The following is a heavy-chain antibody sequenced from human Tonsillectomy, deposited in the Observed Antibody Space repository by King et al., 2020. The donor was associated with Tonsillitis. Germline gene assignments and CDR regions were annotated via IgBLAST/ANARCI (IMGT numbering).Heavy chain of an antibody. CDR3: ADGEVRGGLSPYYYGMDV. CDR2: IIHIFGTA. J-gene: IGHJ6*02. D-gene: IGHD4-17*01. V-gene: IGHV1-69*01. CDR1: GGTFSSYA. Sequence: QLVQSGAEVKKPGSSVKVSCKASGGTFSSYALSWVRQAPGQGLEWMGGIIHIFGTANYAQKFQGRVTITADESTNTVYMELSSLGSEATAVYYCADGEVRGGLSPYYYGMDVWGQGTTVTVSS.